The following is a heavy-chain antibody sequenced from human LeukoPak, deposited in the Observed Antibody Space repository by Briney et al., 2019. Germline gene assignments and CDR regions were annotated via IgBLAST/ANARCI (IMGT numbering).Heavy chain of an antibody. V-gene: IGHV4-4*09. CDR3: ARLGGYYYYYMDV. CDR1: GGSISSYY. CDR2: IYTSGST. Sequence: SETLSLTCTVSGGSISSYYWSWIRPPPGKGLEWIGYIYTSGSTNYNPSLKSRVTISVDTSKNQFSLKLSSVTAADTAVYYCARLGGYYYYYMDVWGKGTTVTVSS. J-gene: IGHJ6*03.